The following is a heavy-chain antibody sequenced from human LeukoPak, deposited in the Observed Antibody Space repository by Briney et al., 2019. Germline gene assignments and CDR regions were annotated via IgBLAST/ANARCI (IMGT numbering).Heavy chain of an antibody. J-gene: IGHJ6*03. V-gene: IGHV4-59*01. CDR2: IYYSGST. CDR3: ARVLSSSWYGLPYYYYYMDV. D-gene: IGHD6-13*01. Sequence: PSETLSLTCAVYGGSFSGYYWSWIRQPPGKGLEWIGYIYYSGSTNYNPSLKSRVTISVDTSKNQFSLKLSSVTAADTAVYYCARVLSSSWYGLPYYYYYMDVWGKGTTVTVSS. CDR1: GGSFSGYY.